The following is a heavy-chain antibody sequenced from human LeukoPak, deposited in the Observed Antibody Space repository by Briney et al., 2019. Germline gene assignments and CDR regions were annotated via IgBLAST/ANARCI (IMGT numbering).Heavy chain of an antibody. CDR1: GYTFTGYY. CDR3: ARGYYDSSDFEYFQH. V-gene: IGHV1-2*02. CDR2: INPNSGGT. Sequence: ASVKVSCKASGYTFTGYYMHWVRQAPGQGLEWMGWINPNSGGTNFAQNFQDRVTMTRDTSISTVYMELSRLRSDDTAVFYCARGYYDSSDFEYFQHWGQGTLVTVSS. D-gene: IGHD3-22*01. J-gene: IGHJ1*01.